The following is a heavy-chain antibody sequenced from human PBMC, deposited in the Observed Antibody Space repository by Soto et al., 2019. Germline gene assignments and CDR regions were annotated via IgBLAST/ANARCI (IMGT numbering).Heavy chain of an antibody. J-gene: IGHJ4*02. V-gene: IGHV4-34*01. CDR1: GGSFSGYY. Sequence: PSETLSLTCAVYGGSFSGYYWSWIRQPPGKGLEWIGEINHSGSTNYNPSLKSRVTISVDTSKNQFSLKLSSVTAADTAVFYCAKGRGPLEYYFDHWGQGTLVTVSS. D-gene: IGHD6-25*01. CDR3: AKGRGPLEYYFDH. CDR2: INHSGST.